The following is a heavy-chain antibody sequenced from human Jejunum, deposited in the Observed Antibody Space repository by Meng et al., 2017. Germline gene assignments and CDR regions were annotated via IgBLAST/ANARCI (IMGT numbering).Heavy chain of an antibody. Sequence: LVESCQGLAKASETLSPTCTVSGGSIHSLHWGWIRQPPGKGLEWIGNFYYDGRTYYNPSLKSRVTISIDTSKNQFSLKLSSVTAADTAVYYCAKGKGSYGSVLDYWGQGTLVTVSS. J-gene: IGHJ4*02. CDR3: AKGKGSYGSVLDY. V-gene: IGHV4-59*04. D-gene: IGHD1-26*01. CDR2: FYYDGRT. CDR1: GGSIHSLH.